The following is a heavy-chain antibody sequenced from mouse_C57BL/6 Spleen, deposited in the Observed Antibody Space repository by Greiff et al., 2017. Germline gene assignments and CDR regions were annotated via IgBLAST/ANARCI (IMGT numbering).Heavy chain of an antibody. V-gene: IGHV1-82*01. J-gene: IGHJ2*01. CDR2: IYPGDGDT. D-gene: IGHD1-1*01. CDR3: AREGYYGSSYYFDY. Sequence: VQLVESGPELVKPGASVKISCKASGYAFSSSWMNWVKQRPGKGLEWIGRIYPGDGDTNYNGKFKGKATLTADKSSSTAYMQLSSLTSEDSAVYFCAREGYYGSSYYFDYWGQGTTLTVSS. CDR1: GYAFSSSW.